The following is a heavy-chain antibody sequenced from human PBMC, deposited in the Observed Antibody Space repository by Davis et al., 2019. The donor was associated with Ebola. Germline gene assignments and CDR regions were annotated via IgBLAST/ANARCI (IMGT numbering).Heavy chain of an antibody. CDR1: GYTFTSYG. Sequence: SVKVSCKASGYTFTSYGISWVRQAPGQGLEWMGRIIPILGIANYAQKFQGRVTMTRDTSTSTVYMELSSLRSEDTAVYYCARAANWNYLPDYWGQGTLVTVSS. D-gene: IGHD1-7*01. V-gene: IGHV1-69*04. CDR3: ARAANWNYLPDY. J-gene: IGHJ4*02. CDR2: IIPILGIA.